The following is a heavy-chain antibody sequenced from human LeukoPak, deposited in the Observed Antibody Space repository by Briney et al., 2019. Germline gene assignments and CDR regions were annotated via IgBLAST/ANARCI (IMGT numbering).Heavy chain of an antibody. J-gene: IGHJ4*02. CDR2: ISAYNGNT. D-gene: IGHD5-18*01. CDR1: GYTFTSYG. Sequence: ASVKVSCKASGYTFTSYGISWVRQAPGQGLEWMGWISAYNGNTNYAQKLQGRVTMTTVTSTSTAYMELRSLRSDDTAVYYCARDGRSGYTYGLSVFDYWDQGTLVTVSS. V-gene: IGHV1-18*01. CDR3: ARDGRSGYTYGLSVFDY.